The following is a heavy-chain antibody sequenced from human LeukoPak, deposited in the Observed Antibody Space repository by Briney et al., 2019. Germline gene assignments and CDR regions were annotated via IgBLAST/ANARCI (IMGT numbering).Heavy chain of an antibody. Sequence: PSDTLSLTCTVSGGSISSYYWSWIRQPPGKGLEWIGYIYYSGSTNYNPSLKSRVTISVDTSKNQFSLKLSSVTAADTAVYYCARSSGSYYESLGYFDYWGRGTLVTVSS. J-gene: IGHJ4*02. CDR2: IYYSGST. V-gene: IGHV4-59*07. D-gene: IGHD1-26*01. CDR3: ARSSGSYYESLGYFDY. CDR1: GGSISSYY.